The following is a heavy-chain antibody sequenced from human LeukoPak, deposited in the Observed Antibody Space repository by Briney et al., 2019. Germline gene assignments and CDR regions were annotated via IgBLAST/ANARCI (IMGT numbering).Heavy chain of an antibody. D-gene: IGHD3-3*01. CDR3: VRASYDVLSGYYLDY. J-gene: IGHJ4*02. V-gene: IGHV4-61*03. CDR1: GGALSSGRYY. CDR2: IYYTGTT. Sequence: SDTLSLICSVSGGALSSGRYYWNWIRQPPGKGLEWVGCIYYTGTTNYNPSLKSRLTISADTSKNHFSLNLNSATAADAAVYYCVRASYDVLSGYYLDYWGQGILVTVSS.